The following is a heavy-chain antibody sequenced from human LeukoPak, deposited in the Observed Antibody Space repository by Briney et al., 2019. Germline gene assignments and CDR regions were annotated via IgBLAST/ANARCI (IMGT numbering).Heavy chain of an antibody. Sequence: SETLSLTCAVYGGSFSGYSWGWIRQPPGKGLEWIGEINHNGGTNYNPSLKSRVTISVDTSKNQFSLKLSSVTAADTAVYYCARARSGGYSYGRRDYFDYWGQGTLVTVSS. D-gene: IGHD5-18*01. CDR3: ARARSGGYSYGRRDYFDY. CDR1: GGSFSGYS. CDR2: INHNGGT. J-gene: IGHJ4*02. V-gene: IGHV4-34*01.